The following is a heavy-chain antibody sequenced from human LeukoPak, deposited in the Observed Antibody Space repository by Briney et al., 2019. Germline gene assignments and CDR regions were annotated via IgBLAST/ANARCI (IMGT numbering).Heavy chain of an antibody. J-gene: IGHJ4*02. Sequence: PGGSLRLSCAASGFTFSSYTMNWVRQAPGKGLQWVSNVSASSDIHYSDSVKGRFTISRDNAMNSLYLQMNSLRDEDRAVYYCARDALHTAHFDYWGQGTLVTVSS. D-gene: IGHD5-18*01. CDR3: ARDALHTAHFDY. CDR2: VSASSDI. CDR1: GFTFSSYT. V-gene: IGHV3-48*02.